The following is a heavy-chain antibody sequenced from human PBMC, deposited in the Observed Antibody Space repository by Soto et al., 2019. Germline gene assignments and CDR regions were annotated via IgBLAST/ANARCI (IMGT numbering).Heavy chain of an antibody. J-gene: IGHJ5*02. CDR2: ISAYNGNT. CDR1: GYTFTSYG. CDR3: ARDYYDSSGYSNWFDP. Sequence: GASVKVSCKASGYTFTSYGISWVRQAPGQGLEWMGWISAYNGNTNYAQKLQGRVTMTTDTSTSTAYMELRSLRSDDTAVYYCARDYYDSSGYSNWFDPWGQGTLFTVSS. V-gene: IGHV1-18*01. D-gene: IGHD3-22*01.